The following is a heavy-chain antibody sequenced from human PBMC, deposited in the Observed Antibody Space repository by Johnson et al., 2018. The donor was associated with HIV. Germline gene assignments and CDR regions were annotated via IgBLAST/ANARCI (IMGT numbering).Heavy chain of an antibody. J-gene: IGHJ3*02. V-gene: IGHV3-9*01. CDR1: GFTFDDYA. CDR2: ISWNSGSI. CDR3: AKIGDPLGGAFDI. D-gene: IGHD3-10*01. Sequence: VQLVESGGGLVQPGRSLRLSCAASGFTFDDYAMHWVRQAPGKGLEWVSGISWNSGSIGYADSVKGRFTISSDNAKNSLYLQMNSLRAEDTALYYCAKIGDPLGGAFDIWGQGTMVTVSS.